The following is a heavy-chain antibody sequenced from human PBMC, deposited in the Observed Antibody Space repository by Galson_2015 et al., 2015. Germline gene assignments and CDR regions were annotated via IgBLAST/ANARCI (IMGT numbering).Heavy chain of an antibody. CDR3: ARGAPSYWYFDL. J-gene: IGHJ2*01. V-gene: IGHV4-34*01. CDR1: GGSFGGYY. Sequence: ETLSLNCAVYGGSFGGYYWSWIRQPPGKGLEWIGEINHSGSTNYNPSLKSRVTISVDTSKNQFSLKLSSVTAADTAVYYCARGAPSYWYFDLWGRGTLVTVSS. CDR2: INHSGST.